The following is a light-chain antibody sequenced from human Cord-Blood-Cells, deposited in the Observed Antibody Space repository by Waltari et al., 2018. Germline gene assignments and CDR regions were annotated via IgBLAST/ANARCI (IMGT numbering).Light chain of an antibody. CDR2: EVS. CDR1: SSDVGSYNL. V-gene: IGLV2-23*02. CDR3: CSYAGSWV. J-gene: IGLJ3*02. Sequence: QSALTQPVSVSGSPGQSITISCTGTSSDVGSYNLVSWYQQHPGKAPKLMIYEVSKRPDGVSNRFSGSKSGNTASLTISGLQAEDEADYYCCSYAGSWVFGGGTKLTVL.